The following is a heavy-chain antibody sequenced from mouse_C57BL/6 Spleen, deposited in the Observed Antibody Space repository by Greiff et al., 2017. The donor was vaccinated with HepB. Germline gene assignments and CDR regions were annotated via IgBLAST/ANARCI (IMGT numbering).Heavy chain of an antibody. CDR3: ARDSGNSHYAMDY. J-gene: IGHJ4*01. D-gene: IGHD2-1*01. Sequence: QVHVKQSGAELAKPGASVKLSCKASGYTFTSYWMHWVKQRPGQGLEWIGYINPSSGYTKYNQKFKDKATLTADKSSSTAYMQLSSLTYEDSAVYDCARDSGNSHYAMDYWGQGTSVTVSS. V-gene: IGHV1-7*01. CDR2: INPSSGYT. CDR1: GYTFTSYW.